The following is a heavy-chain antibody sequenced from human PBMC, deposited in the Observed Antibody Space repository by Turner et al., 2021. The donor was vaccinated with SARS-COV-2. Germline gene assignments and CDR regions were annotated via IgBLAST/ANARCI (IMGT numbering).Heavy chain of an antibody. D-gene: IGHD4-17*01. CDR3: ARQQTTVTALDY. V-gene: IGHV4-59*08. CDR1: GGSISSYY. CDR2: IYYSGSA. Sequence: QVQLQESGPGLVKPSETLSPTCTVSGGSISSYYWSWVRQPPGKGLEWIGYIYYSGSAKYNPSLKSRVTISVDTSKNQFSLKLSSVTAADTAVYYCARQQTTVTALDYWGQGTLVTVSS. J-gene: IGHJ4*02.